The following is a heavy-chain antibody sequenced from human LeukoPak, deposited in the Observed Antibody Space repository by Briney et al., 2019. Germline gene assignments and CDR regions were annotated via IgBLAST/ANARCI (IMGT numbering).Heavy chain of an antibody. CDR1: GFIFKKYW. CDR3: AKEAGSVVVVAATPGD. J-gene: IGHJ4*02. V-gene: IGHV3-30*02. D-gene: IGHD2-15*01. Sequence: GGSLRLSCAASGFIFKKYWMNWVRQVPGKGLEWVAFIRYDGSSKYYADSVKGRVTISRDNSKYILYLQMNSLRFEDTAVYYCAKEAGSVVVVAATPGDWGQGTLVTVSS. CDR2: IRYDGSSK.